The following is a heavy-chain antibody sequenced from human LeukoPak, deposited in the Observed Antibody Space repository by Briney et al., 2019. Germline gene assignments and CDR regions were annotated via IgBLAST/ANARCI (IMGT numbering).Heavy chain of an antibody. J-gene: IGHJ5*01. Sequence: PSQTLSLTCTVSGDFIIGAPYYWSWVRQHPGKGLEWIAYSYYSGNTYYNPSLKSRIGLSVDTSKNQFSLNLTSVTAADTAVYFCARVVGSTSWFDSWGQGTRVTVSS. CDR1: GDFIIGAPYY. CDR3: ARVVGSTSWFDS. D-gene: IGHD2-2*01. V-gene: IGHV4-31*03. CDR2: SYYSGNT.